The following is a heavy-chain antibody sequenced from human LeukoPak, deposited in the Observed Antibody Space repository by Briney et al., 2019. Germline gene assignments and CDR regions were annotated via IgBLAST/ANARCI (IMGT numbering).Heavy chain of an antibody. V-gene: IGHV3-30*02. D-gene: IGHD1-26*01. Sequence: GGSLRLSCAASGFTFSSYGIHWVRQAPGKGLEWVAFIRYDGSNKYYTDSVKGRFTISRDNSKNTLYLQMNSLRAEDTAVYYCAKGRGWEASYYYYYMDVWGKGATVTISS. J-gene: IGHJ6*03. CDR3: AKGRGWEASYYYYYMDV. CDR2: IRYDGSNK. CDR1: GFTFSSYG.